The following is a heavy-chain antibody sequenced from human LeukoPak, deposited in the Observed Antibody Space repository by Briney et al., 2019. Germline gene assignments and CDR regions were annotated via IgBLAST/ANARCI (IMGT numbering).Heavy chain of an antibody. CDR1: GFTFSSYE. CDR3: ARDPYSGSYGDYYYYYMDV. V-gene: IGHV3-48*03. J-gene: IGHJ6*03. D-gene: IGHD1-26*01. CDR2: ISSRGSTI. Sequence: PGGSLRLSCAASGFTFSSYEMNWVRQAPGKGLEWISYISSRGSTIYYADSVKGRFTISRDNAKNSLYLQMNSLRAEDTAVYYCARDPYSGSYGDYYYYYMDVWGKGTTVTISS.